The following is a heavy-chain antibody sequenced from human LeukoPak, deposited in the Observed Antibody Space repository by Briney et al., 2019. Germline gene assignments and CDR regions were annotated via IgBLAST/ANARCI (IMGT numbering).Heavy chain of an antibody. CDR1: GYSISSGYY. Sequence: SETLSLTCTVSGYSISSGYYWGWVRPPPGEGLEGTGISYHSGTTYYNPSIKSRLTISMDTSKNQLSLKLTLGAAEAAAVYCCVGGLVVGGNFDLWGQGTLVTVSS. V-gene: IGHV4-38-2*02. J-gene: IGHJ4*02. D-gene: IGHD2-8*02. CDR2: SYHSGTT. CDR3: VGGLVVGGNFDL.